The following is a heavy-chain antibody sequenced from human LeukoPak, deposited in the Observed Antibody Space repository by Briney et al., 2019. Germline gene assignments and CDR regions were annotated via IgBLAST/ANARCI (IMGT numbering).Heavy chain of an antibody. CDR2: IIPVFGTA. J-gene: IGHJ6*02. CDR3: ARDVTPEDGPRYIYYYYYGMDV. D-gene: IGHD3-16*02. CDR1: GGTFSSYA. V-gene: IGHV1-69*13. Sequence: GASVKVSCKASGGTFSSYAISWVRQAPGQGLEWMGGIIPVFGTANYAQKFQGRVTITADESTSTAYMELSSLRSEDTAVYYCARDVTPEDGPRYIYYYYYGMDVWGQGTTVTASS.